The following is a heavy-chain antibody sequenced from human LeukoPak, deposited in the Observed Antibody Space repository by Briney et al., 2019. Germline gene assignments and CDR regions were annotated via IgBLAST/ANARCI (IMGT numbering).Heavy chain of an antibody. Sequence: GASVKVSCKASGYTFTSYDINWVRQATGQGLEWMGWMNPNSGNTGYAQKFQGRVTITRNTSISTAYMELSSLRSEDTAVYYCARDRVGASYNWFDPWGQGTLVTVSS. D-gene: IGHD1-26*01. CDR2: MNPNSGNT. V-gene: IGHV1-8*03. J-gene: IGHJ5*02. CDR1: GYTFTSYD. CDR3: ARDRVGASYNWFDP.